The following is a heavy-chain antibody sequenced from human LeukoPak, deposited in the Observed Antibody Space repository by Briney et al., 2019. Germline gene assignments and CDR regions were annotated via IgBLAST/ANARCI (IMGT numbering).Heavy chain of an antibody. V-gene: IGHV3-30*04. D-gene: IGHD3-3*01. J-gene: IGHJ3*02. CDR2: ISYDGSNK. CDR3: AREKGGLGIIRFLGKRGTFDI. CDR1: GFTFSSYA. Sequence: GGSLRLSCAASGFTFSSYAMHWVRQAPGKGLEWVAVISYDGSNKYYADSVKGRFTISRDNSKNTLYLQMNSLRSDDTAVYYCAREKGGLGIIRFLGKRGTFDIWGQGTMVTVSS.